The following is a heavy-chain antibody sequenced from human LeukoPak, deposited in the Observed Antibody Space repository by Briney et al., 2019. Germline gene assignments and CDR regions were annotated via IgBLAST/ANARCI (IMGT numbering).Heavy chain of an antibody. J-gene: IGHJ4*02. Sequence: GGSLRLSCAASGFTFSSYWMSWVRQAPGKGLEWVGNIKQDGSEKYYVDSVKGRFTISRDNAKNSLYLQMNSLRAEDTAVYYCARPISLLWSGELGVDYWGQGTLVTVSS. CDR2: IKQDGSEK. CDR3: ARPISLLWSGELGVDY. V-gene: IGHV3-7*01. D-gene: IGHD3-10*01. CDR1: GFTFSSYW.